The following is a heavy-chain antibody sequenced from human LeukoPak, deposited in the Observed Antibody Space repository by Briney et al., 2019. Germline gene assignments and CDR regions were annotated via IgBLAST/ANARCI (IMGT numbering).Heavy chain of an antibody. CDR3: AREERWLQLSYYYYGMDV. CDR2: IKQDGSEK. D-gene: IGHD5-24*01. J-gene: IGHJ6*02. CDR1: GFTFSSYW. Sequence: GGTLSLSCAASGFTFSSYWMSWVRQAPGKGLEWVANIKQDGSEKYYVDSVKGRFTISRDNAKNSLYLQMNSLRAEDTAVYYCAREERWLQLSYYYYGMDVWGQGTTVTVSS. V-gene: IGHV3-7*01.